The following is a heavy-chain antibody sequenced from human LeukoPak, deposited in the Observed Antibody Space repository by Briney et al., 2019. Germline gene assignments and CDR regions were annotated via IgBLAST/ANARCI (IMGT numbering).Heavy chain of an antibody. CDR1: GFTFSSYG. J-gene: IGHJ6*02. CDR3: AKALRYCSGGSCLSGGYYYGMDV. Sequence: GGSLRLSCAASGFTFSSYGMHWVRQAPGKGLEWVAVISYDGSNKYYADSVKGRFTISRDNSKNTLYLQMNSLRAEDTAVYYCAKALRYCSGGSCLSGGYYYGMDVWGQGTTVTVSS. V-gene: IGHV3-30*18. D-gene: IGHD2-15*01. CDR2: ISYDGSNK.